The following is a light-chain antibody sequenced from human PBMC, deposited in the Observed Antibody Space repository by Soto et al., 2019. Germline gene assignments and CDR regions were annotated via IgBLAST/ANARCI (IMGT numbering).Light chain of an antibody. CDR1: RGLASSY. CDR3: QQYGSSPPYT. Sequence: PGDRATLSCRGSRGLASSYLGWYQQKPGQPPRLLLYAASKRATGIPDRFSGSGSGTDFTLTINRLEPEDSAVYYCQQYGSSPPYTFGQGTKVEI. J-gene: IGKJ2*01. CDR2: AAS. V-gene: IGKV3-20*01.